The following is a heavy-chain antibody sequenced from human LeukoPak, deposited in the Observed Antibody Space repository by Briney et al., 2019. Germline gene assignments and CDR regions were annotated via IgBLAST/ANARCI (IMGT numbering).Heavy chain of an antibody. V-gene: IGHV4-39*06. J-gene: IGHJ4*02. CDR2: IYYSGST. Sequence: SETLSLTCTVSGGSISNYYWGWIRQPPGEGLEWIGSIYYSGSTYYNSSLQSRVTISVHMSNNQFALKLNSVTAADTAVYYCTRATGAGLIDCWGQGTLVTVSS. CDR3: TRATGAGLIDC. D-gene: IGHD1-1*01. CDR1: GGSISNYY.